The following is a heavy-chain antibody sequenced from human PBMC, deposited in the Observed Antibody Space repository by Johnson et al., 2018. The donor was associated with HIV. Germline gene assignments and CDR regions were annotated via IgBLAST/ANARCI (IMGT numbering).Heavy chain of an antibody. V-gene: IGHV3-30*02. CDR2: IRYDGSNK. CDR3: ARSDVDIVATILFDI. J-gene: IGHJ3*02. CDR1: GFTFSSYG. Sequence: QVQLVESGGGLVQPGGSLRLSCAASGFTFSSYGMHWVRQAPGKGLEWVAFIRYDGSNKYYADSVKGRFTISRDNSKNTLYLQMNSLRAEDMAVYYCARSDVDIVATILFDIWGQGTMVTVSS. D-gene: IGHD5-12*01.